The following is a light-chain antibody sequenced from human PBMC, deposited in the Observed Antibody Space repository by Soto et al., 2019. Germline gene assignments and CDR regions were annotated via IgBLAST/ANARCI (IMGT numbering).Light chain of an antibody. Sequence: QAVVTQPPSASGTPGQTVTISCSGSSSNIGVNPVKWYQQLPGTAPKVLIYSSSQRPSGVPDRFAASKSGTSASLAISDLQSEDEADYYCAVWDANLSGPLFGGGTKVTVL. V-gene: IGLV1-44*01. CDR2: SSS. J-gene: IGLJ2*01. CDR1: SSNIGVNP. CDR3: AVWDANLSGPL.